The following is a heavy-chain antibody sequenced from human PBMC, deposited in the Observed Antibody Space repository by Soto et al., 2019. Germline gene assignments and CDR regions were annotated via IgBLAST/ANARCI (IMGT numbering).Heavy chain of an antibody. Sequence: PGGSLRLSCAASGFTFRNYDMHWVRQAPGKGLEGVADISYDGSNKYYADSVKGRFTISRDNAKNTLYLQMNSLRAEDTAVYYCAKDAGQLPDWFDPWGQGTLVTVSS. D-gene: IGHD2-2*01. CDR2: ISYDGSNK. CDR3: AKDAGQLPDWFDP. J-gene: IGHJ5*02. CDR1: GFTFRNYD. V-gene: IGHV3-30*18.